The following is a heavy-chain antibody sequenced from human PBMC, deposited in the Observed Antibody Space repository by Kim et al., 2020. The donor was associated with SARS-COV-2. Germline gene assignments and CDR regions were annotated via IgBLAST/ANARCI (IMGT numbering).Heavy chain of an antibody. J-gene: IGHJ5*02. D-gene: IGHD6-19*01. Sequence: GGSLRLSCVASGFFFDDYAMSWVRQAPGKGPEWVSVISGGGGSSYFTDSVKGRFAISRDNSKNTVYLQMNSLRADDTAIYYCTRSSRLNTSGWGRFDPWGQGTLVVVSS. V-gene: IGHV3-23*01. CDR1: GFFFDDYA. CDR2: ISGGGGSS. CDR3: TRSSRLNTSGWGRFDP.